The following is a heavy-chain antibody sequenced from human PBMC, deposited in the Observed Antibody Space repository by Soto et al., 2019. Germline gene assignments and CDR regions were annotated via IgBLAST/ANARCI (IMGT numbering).Heavy chain of an antibody. D-gene: IGHD7-27*01. J-gene: IGHJ4*02. Sequence: GGSLRLSCAASGITFSNYEMNWVRQVPGKGLEWISFISSDGDTIYYAVSVKGRFTISRDNAKNSLYLQMNSLRAEDSAVYYCASPWGSSDYWGQGTLVTVSS. CDR1: GITFSNYE. V-gene: IGHV3-48*03. CDR2: ISSDGDTI. CDR3: ASPWGSSDY.